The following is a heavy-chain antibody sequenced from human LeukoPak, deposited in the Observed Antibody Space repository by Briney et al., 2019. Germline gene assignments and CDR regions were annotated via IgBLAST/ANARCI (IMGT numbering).Heavy chain of an antibody. CDR2: ISANSGNT. Sequence: GASVKVSCKASGYTFTTYGINWVRQAPGQGLEWMGWISANSGNTNYALRFQGRVTLTTDTSTSTAYMQLGSLRSEDTAVYYCARGNIAAAGQTFDYWGQGTLVTVSS. CDR3: ARGNIAAAGQTFDY. CDR1: GYTFTTYG. D-gene: IGHD6-13*01. J-gene: IGHJ4*02. V-gene: IGHV1-18*01.